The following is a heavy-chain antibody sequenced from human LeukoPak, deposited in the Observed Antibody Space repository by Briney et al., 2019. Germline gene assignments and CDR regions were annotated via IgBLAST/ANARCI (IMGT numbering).Heavy chain of an antibody. Sequence: PGGSLRLSCAASGFTFSSYSMNWVRQAPGKGLEWVSSISSSSYIYYADSVKGRFTISRDNAKNSLYLQMNSLRAEDTAVYYCARDGLDGLYFDYWGQGTLVTVSS. CDR3: ARDGLDGLYFDY. D-gene: IGHD5-12*01. V-gene: IGHV3-21*01. J-gene: IGHJ4*02. CDR2: ISSSSYI. CDR1: GFTFSSYS.